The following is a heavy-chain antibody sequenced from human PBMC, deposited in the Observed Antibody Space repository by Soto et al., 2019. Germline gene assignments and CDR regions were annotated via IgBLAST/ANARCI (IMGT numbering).Heavy chain of an antibody. J-gene: IGHJ5*02. D-gene: IGHD1-1*01. CDR2: IYYSGST. CDR3: ARLRSALTERFDP. CDR1: GGSISSCY. Sequence: SETLSLTCTVSGGSISSCYWDWVRQPPGKGLEWIGYIYYSGSTNYNPSLKSRVTMSIDTSKNQFSLKLSSVTAADTAVYYCARLRSALTERFDPWGQGTLVTVSS. V-gene: IGHV4-59*08.